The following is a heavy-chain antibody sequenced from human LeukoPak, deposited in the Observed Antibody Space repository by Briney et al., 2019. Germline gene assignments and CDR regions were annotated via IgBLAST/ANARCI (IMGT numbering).Heavy chain of an antibody. CDR2: ISGSGGST. Sequence: PGGSLRLSCAASGFTFSSYAMSWVRQAPGKGLEWVSAISGSGGSTYYADSVKGRFTISRDNSKNTLYLQMNSLRAEDTAVYYCAKDFHQYSRGGRCDYWSQGTLVTVSS. D-gene: IGHD6-19*01. CDR3: AKDFHQYSRGGRCDY. V-gene: IGHV3-23*01. J-gene: IGHJ4*02. CDR1: GFTFSSYA.